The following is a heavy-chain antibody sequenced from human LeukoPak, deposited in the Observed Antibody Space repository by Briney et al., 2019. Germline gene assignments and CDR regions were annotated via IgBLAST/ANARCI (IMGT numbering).Heavy chain of an antibody. CDR2: INPNGGSP. Sequence: ASVKVSCKASGYTFTNYYIHWVRQAPGQGLEWVGLINPNGGSPAYAQRFQGRVTVTTDTSTSTAYMELSSLRSDDTAVYYCARDDNYGIFVNVDYWGQGTLVTVSS. D-gene: IGHD4-11*01. J-gene: IGHJ4*02. V-gene: IGHV1-46*01. CDR3: ARDDNYGIFVNVDY. CDR1: GYTFTNYY.